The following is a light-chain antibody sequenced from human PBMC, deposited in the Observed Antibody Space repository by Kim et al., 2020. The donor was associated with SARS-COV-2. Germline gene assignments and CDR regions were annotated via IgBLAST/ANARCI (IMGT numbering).Light chain of an antibody. CDR1: NIGSKN. V-gene: IGLV3-9*01. Sequence: VARGQTARITCGGNNIGSKNVHWYQQKPGQAPVLVIYRDSNRPSGIPERFSGSNSGNTATLTISRAQAGDEADYYCQVWDSSTGGVFGGGTKLTVL. CDR2: RDS. J-gene: IGLJ2*01. CDR3: QVWDSSTGGV.